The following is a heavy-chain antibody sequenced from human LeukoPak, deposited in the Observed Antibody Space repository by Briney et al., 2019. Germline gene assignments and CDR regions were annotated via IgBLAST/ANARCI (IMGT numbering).Heavy chain of an antibody. CDR1: GYTLTTFG. CDR3: ARDRHSSGWENFDY. Sequence: ALVKVSCKASGYTLTTFGISWVRQAPGQGLEWMGWISAYNGNPNYAQKLRGRVTMTTDTSTSTAYMELRSLRSDDTAVYYCARDRHSSGWENFDYWGQGTLLTVSS. J-gene: IGHJ4*02. D-gene: IGHD6-19*01. CDR2: ISAYNGNP. V-gene: IGHV1-18*04.